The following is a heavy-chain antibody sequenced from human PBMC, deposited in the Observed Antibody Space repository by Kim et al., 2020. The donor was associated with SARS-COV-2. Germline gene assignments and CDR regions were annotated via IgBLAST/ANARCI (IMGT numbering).Heavy chain of an antibody. CDR1: GFSFSTYG. V-gene: IGHV3-30*18. Sequence: GGSLRLSCEASGFSFSTYGMHWVRQAPGKGLQWVAAISYDGSNKYSADSVKGRFTISRDNSKNTLFLQMDSLRAEDTAVYYCAKDQFYYHTPSDYWGQGTLVTVSS. D-gene: IGHD3-22*01. CDR3: AKDQFYYHTPSDY. J-gene: IGHJ4*02. CDR2: ISYDGSNK.